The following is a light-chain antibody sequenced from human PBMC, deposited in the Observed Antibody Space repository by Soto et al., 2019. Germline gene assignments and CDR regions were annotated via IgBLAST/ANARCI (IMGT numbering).Light chain of an antibody. CDR2: GAS. Sequence: EIVVTHSPATLSVSPGERATLSCRASQSVSSNLVWYQQKPGQAPRLVIYGASTRATGIPARFSGSGSGTEFTLTISSLQSEDFAVYYCQQSYSTVLTFGGGTKVEIK. CDR3: QQSYSTVLT. CDR1: QSVSSN. V-gene: IGKV3-15*01. J-gene: IGKJ4*01.